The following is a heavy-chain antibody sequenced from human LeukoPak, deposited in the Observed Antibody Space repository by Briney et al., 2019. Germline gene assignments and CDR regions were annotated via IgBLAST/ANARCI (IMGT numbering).Heavy chain of an antibody. CDR3: AKDRGCSGGSCYPNFDY. J-gene: IGHJ4*02. Sequence: GRSLRLSCAASGFTFDDYAMHWVRQAPGKGLEWVSGISWNSGSIGYADSVKGRFTISRDNAKNSLYLQMNSLRAEDTALYYCAKDRGCSGGSCYPNFDYWGQGTLVTVSS. V-gene: IGHV3-9*01. D-gene: IGHD2-15*01. CDR2: ISWNSGSI. CDR1: GFTFDDYA.